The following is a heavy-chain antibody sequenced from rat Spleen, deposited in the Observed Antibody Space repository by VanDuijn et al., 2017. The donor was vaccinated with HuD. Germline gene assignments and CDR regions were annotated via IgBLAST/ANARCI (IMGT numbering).Heavy chain of an antibody. J-gene: IGHJ2*01. CDR3: TRDGLYYDGTYYLDY. D-gene: IGHD1-12*02. CDR2: ITNTGGST. V-gene: IGHV5-31*01. Sequence: EVQLVESGGGLVQPGRSLKLSCVASGFTFNNYWMTWIRQAPGKGLEWVASITNTGGSTYYPNSVKGRFTISRDNAKSTLYLQMTSLRSEDTATYYCTRDGLYYDGTYYLDYWGQGVMVTVSS. CDR1: GFTFNNYW.